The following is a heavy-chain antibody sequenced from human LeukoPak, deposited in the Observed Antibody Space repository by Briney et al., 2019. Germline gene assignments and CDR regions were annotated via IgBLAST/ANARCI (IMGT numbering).Heavy chain of an antibody. Sequence: ASVKVSCKASGYTFNSYGISWVRQAPGQGLEWMGWISAYNGNTNYAQKLQGRVTMTTDTSTRTAYMELRSLRSGDTAVYYCASGAAAIPHPRDYWGQGNLVTVSS. D-gene: IGHD2-2*01. CDR2: ISAYNGNT. V-gene: IGHV1-18*01. CDR3: ASGAAAIPHPRDY. J-gene: IGHJ4*02. CDR1: GYTFNSYG.